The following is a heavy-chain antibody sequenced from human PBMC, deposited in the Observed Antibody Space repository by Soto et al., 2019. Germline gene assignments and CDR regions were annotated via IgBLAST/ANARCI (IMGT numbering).Heavy chain of an antibody. CDR1: EFTLSNYW. CDR2: INQNGGKI. V-gene: IGHV3-7*01. Sequence: EVQLVESGGGLVQPGGSLRLSCAASEFTLSNYWMSWVRQAPGRGLEWVANINQNGGKIYYVDSVKGRFTVSRDNAKNSLYLQMYSLSVEVTAVYYWARLVERRCLNHWGQGTLVTVSS. J-gene: IGHJ4*02. D-gene: IGHD2-15*01. CDR3: ARLVERRCLNH.